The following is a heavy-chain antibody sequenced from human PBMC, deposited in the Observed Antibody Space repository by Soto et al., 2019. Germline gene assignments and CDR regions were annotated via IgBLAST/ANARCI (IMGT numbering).Heavy chain of an antibody. CDR1: GYALTSYY. CDR3: AGYDRSGYYYGAFDI. CDR2: INPSGGST. V-gene: IGHV1-46*01. D-gene: IGHD3-22*01. J-gene: IGHJ3*02. Sequence: SVKVACQASGYALTSYYMHWVRQNPAQGLEWMGIINPSGGSTSYAQKFQGRVTMTRDTSTSTVYMELSSLRSEDTAVYYCAGYDRSGYYYGAFDISGQGTMVT.